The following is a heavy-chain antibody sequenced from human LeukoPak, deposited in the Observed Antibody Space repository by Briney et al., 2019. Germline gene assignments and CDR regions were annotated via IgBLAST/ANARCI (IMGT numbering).Heavy chain of an antibody. Sequence: GGSLRLSCAASGFTFSSYSMNWVRQAPGKGLEWVSSISSSSSYIYYADSVKGRFTISRDNAKNSLYLQMNSLRAEDTAVYHCARDKDLAAAGTGFDYWGQGTLVTVSS. CDR3: ARDKDLAAAGTGFDY. CDR1: GFTFSSYS. CDR2: ISSSSSYI. D-gene: IGHD6-13*01. V-gene: IGHV3-21*01. J-gene: IGHJ4*02.